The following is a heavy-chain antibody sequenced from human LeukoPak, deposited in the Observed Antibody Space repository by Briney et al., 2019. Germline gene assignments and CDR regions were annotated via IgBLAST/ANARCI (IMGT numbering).Heavy chain of an antibody. J-gene: IGHJ5*02. CDR3: ARDDYRGVTNFDP. CDR1: GGSLSGFY. D-gene: IGHD3-10*01. Sequence: PSETLSLTCAVYGGSLSGFYWSWIRQPPGKGLEWIGEINHSGSTNYNPSLKSRVTISVDTSKNQFSLQLTSVTAADTAVYYCARDDYRGVTNFDPWGQGTLVTVSS. V-gene: IGHV4-34*01. CDR2: INHSGST.